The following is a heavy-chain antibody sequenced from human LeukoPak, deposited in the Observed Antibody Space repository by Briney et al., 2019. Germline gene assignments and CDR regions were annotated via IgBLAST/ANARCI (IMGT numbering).Heavy chain of an antibody. CDR2: IKEDGSIK. CDR1: GFTFSWYW. D-gene: IGHD6-13*01. V-gene: IGHV3-7*01. CDR3: ARIGYSSSSIDY. J-gene: IGHJ4*02. Sequence: GGSLRLSCAASGFTFSWYWMSWVRQAPGKGLEWVTNIKEDGSIKYYVDSVKGRLTISRDNAKSSVYLQVNSLRAEDTALYYCARIGYSSSSIDYWGQGTLVTVSS.